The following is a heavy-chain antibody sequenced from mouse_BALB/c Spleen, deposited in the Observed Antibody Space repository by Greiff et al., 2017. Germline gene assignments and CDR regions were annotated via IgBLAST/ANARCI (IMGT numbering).Heavy chain of an antibody. Sequence: DVHLVESGGGLVQPGGSRKLSCAASGFTFSSFGMHWVRQAPEKGLEWVAYISSGSSTIYYADTVKGRFTISRDNPKNTLFLQMTSLRSEDTAMYYCARAGLPYAMDYWGQGTSVTVSS. CDR1: GFTFSSFG. CDR3: ARAGLPYAMDY. D-gene: IGHD3-1*01. V-gene: IGHV5-17*02. J-gene: IGHJ4*01. CDR2: ISSGSSTI.